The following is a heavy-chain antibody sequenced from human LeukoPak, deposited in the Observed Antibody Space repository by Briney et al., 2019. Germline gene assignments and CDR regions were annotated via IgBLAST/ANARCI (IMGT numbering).Heavy chain of an antibody. CDR2: ISYDGSNK. Sequence: GGSLRLSCAASGFTFSSYAMHWVRQAPGKGLEWVAVISYDGSNKYYADSVKGRFTISRDNSKNTLYLQMNGLRAEDTAVYYCARDSYCSGGSCYPTAPLYFDYWGQGTLVTVSS. V-gene: IGHV3-30-3*01. CDR1: GFTFSSYA. CDR3: ARDSYCSGGSCYPTAPLYFDY. D-gene: IGHD2-15*01. J-gene: IGHJ4*02.